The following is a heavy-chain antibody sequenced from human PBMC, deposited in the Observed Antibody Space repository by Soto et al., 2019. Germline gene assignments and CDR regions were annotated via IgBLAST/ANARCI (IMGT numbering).Heavy chain of an antibody. CDR2: IYYSGST. CDR3: ARIPYDILTGYGYYGMDV. V-gene: IGHV4-61*01. D-gene: IGHD3-9*01. Sequence: SETLSVTCTVSDVSVSSCSYYWSWIRQPPGKGLEWIGYIYYSGSTNYNPSLKSRVTISVDTSKNQFSLKLSSVTAADTAVYYCARIPYDILTGYGYYGMDVWGQGTTVTVSS. J-gene: IGHJ6*02. CDR1: DVSVSSCSYY.